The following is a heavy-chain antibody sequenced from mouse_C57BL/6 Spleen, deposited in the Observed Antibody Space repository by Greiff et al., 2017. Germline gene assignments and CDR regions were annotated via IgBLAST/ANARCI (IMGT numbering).Heavy chain of an antibody. CDR2: IDPETGGT. D-gene: IGHD2-3*01. CDR1: GYTFTDYE. V-gene: IGHV1-15*01. J-gene: IGHJ1*03. CDR3: TRKDGYYGYWYFDV. Sequence: VKLQESGAELVRPGASVTLSCKASGYTFTDYEMHWVKQTPVHGLEWIGAIDPETGGTAYNQKFKGKAILTADKSSSTAYMELRSLTSEDSAVYYCTRKDGYYGYWYFDVWGTGTTVTVSS.